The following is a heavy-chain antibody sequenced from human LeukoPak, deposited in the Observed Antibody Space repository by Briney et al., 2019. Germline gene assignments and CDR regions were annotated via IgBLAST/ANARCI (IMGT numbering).Heavy chain of an antibody. Sequence: GGSLRLSCVASGFTFSNYWMSWVRQAPGKGLGWVANIKQDGSEKDYVDSVKGRFTISRDSAENSLYLQMNSLRAEDTAVYYCARASYYYDSSGPGDYWGQGTLVTVSS. V-gene: IGHV3-7*03. CDR3: ARASYYYDSSGPGDY. CDR2: IKQDGSEK. D-gene: IGHD3-22*01. CDR1: GFTFSNYW. J-gene: IGHJ4*02.